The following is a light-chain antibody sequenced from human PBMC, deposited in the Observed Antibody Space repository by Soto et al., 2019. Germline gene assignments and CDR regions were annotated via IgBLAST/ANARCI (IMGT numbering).Light chain of an antibody. CDR3: AAWDDSLNGPL. J-gene: IGLJ2*01. CDR1: NSNIGSNT. V-gene: IGLV1-44*01. Sequence: QLVLTQPPSASGTPGQRVTISCSGSNSNIGSNTVNWYQQLPGTAPKLLIYSNNQRPSGVPDRFSGSKSGTSASLVISGLQSEDEADYYCAAWDDSLNGPLFGGGTQLTVL. CDR2: SNN.